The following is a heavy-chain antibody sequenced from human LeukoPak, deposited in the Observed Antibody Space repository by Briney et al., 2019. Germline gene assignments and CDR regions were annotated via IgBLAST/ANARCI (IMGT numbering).Heavy chain of an antibody. V-gene: IGHV4-59*01. CDR1: GGSISSYY. J-gene: IGHJ4*02. CDR3: ARVGDGYNPKPYYFDY. CDR2: IYYSGST. Sequence: SETLSLTCTVSGGSISSYYWSWIRQPPGKGLEWIGYIYYSGSTNYNPSLKSRVTISVDTSKNQFSLKLSSVTAADTAVYYCARVGDGYNPKPYYFDYWGQGTLVTVSS. D-gene: IGHD5-24*01.